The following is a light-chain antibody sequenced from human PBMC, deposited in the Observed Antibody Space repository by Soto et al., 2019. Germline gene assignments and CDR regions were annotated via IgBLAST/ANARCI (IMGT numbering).Light chain of an antibody. CDR1: RSVTNNY. J-gene: IGKJ5*01. CDR3: QQRGSSPIT. V-gene: IGKV3-20*01. CDR2: GAS. Sequence: PGERATLSCRASRSVTNNYLAWHQQKPGQTPRLLIYGASSRPTGIPDRFSGSGSGTDFTLTISRLEPEDFAVYYCQQRGSSPITFGQGTRLEIK.